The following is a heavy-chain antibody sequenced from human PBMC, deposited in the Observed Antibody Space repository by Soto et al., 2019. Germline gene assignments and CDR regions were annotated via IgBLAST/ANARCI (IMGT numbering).Heavy chain of an antibody. Sequence: SETLSLTCTVSGDSVTSDSYFWSWIRQPPGKGLEWIGNSYYSGYYSGNTNYNPSLKSRVTISVNTSKNQFSLRLTSVTAADTAVYYCARAAVTHERYHYGMDVWGQGTTVTVSS. CDR2: SYYSGYYSGNT. V-gene: IGHV4-61*01. D-gene: IGHD4-17*01. J-gene: IGHJ6*02. CDR1: GDSVTSDSYF. CDR3: ARAAVTHERYHYGMDV.